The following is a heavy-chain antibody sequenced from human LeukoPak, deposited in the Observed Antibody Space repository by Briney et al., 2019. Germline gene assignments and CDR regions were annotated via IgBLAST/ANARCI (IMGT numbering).Heavy chain of an antibody. CDR3: ARAFLIAAAGYYFDY. CDR2: IIPILGIA. J-gene: IGHJ4*02. D-gene: IGHD6-13*01. Sequence: GASVKVSCKASGGTFSSYAISWVRQAPGQGLEWMGRIIPILGIANYAQKFQGRATITADKSTSTAYMELSSLRSEDTAVYYCARAFLIAAAGYYFDYWGQGTLVTVSS. CDR1: GGTFSSYA. V-gene: IGHV1-69*04.